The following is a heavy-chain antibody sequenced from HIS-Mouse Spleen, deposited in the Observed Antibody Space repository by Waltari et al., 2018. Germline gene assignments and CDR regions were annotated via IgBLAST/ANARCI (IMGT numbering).Heavy chain of an antibody. CDR2: IHYSGRT. Sequence: QLQLQESGPGLVKPSETLSLTCTVSGGSISSSSYYWGRNSQPPGKGLGWIGSIHYSGRTSFTPSLKSRVTRSVDTSKNQLPLKMSSVTAADTAVDYCARKRTASGWFDPWGQGTLVTVSS. V-gene: IGHV4-39*01. CDR1: GGSISSSSYY. D-gene: IGHD2-21*02. CDR3: ARKRTASGWFDP. J-gene: IGHJ5*02.